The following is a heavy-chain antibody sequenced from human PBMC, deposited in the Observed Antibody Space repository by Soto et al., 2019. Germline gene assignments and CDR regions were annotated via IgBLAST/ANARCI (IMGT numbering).Heavy chain of an antibody. Sequence: SVKVSCKASGGTFSSYTITWVRQAPGQGLEWMGRIIPILGIANYAQKFQGRVTITADKSTSTAYMELSSLRSEDTAVYYCAREVVVAATHRDYYYGMDVWGQGTTVTVSS. J-gene: IGHJ6*02. D-gene: IGHD2-15*01. CDR1: GGTFSSYT. V-gene: IGHV1-69*04. CDR3: AREVVVAATHRDYYYGMDV. CDR2: IIPILGIA.